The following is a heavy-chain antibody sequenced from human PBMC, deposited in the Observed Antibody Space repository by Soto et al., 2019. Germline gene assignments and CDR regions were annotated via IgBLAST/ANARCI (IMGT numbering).Heavy chain of an antibody. D-gene: IGHD2-15*01. J-gene: IGHJ6*03. CDR3: ARVEEGYCRGGSCHHYMDV. V-gene: IGHV3-48*01. Sequence: GGLLRLSCAASGFTFVDYGMIWIRQDPGKGLEWVSYISSSSSTIYYADSVKGRFTISRDNAKNSLYLQMNSLRAEDTAVYYCARVEEGYCRGGSCHHYMDVWGKGTTVTVSS. CDR1: GFTFVDYG. CDR2: ISSSSSTI.